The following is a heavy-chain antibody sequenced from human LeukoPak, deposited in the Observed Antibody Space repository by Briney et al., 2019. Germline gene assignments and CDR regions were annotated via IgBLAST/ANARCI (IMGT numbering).Heavy chain of an antibody. Sequence: SETLSLTCAVYGGSFSGYYWSWIRQPPGKGLEWIGEINHSGSTNYNPSLKSRVTISVDTSKNQFSPKLSSVTAADTAVYYCARSTTYGSIFYGMDVWGQGTTVTVSS. CDR3: ARSTTYGSIFYGMDV. J-gene: IGHJ6*02. CDR2: INHSGST. V-gene: IGHV4-34*01. CDR1: GGSFSGYY. D-gene: IGHD3-10*01.